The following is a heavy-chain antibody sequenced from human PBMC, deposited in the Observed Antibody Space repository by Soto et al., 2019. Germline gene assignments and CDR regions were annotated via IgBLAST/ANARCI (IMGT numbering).Heavy chain of an antibody. CDR2: INPSGGST. CDR1: GYTFTSYY. D-gene: IGHD3-22*01. V-gene: IGHV1-46*01. Sequence: GASVKVSCKASGYTFTSYYMHWVRQAPGQGLEWMGIINPSGGSTSYAQKFQGRVTMTRDTSTSTVYMELSSLRSEDTAVYYCAREDDSSGYSTPDAFDIWGQGTMVTVPS. J-gene: IGHJ3*02. CDR3: AREDDSSGYSTPDAFDI.